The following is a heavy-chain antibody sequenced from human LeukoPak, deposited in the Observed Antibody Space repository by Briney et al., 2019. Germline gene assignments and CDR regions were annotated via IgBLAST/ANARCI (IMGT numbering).Heavy chain of an antibody. CDR2: IIPIFGTA. Sequence: SVKVSCKASGGTFSSYAISWVRQAPGQGLEWMGGIIPIFGTANYAQKFQGRVTITADKSTSTAYMELSSLRSEDTAVYYCVRDSSETTSSYYYYYMDVWGKGTTVTVSS. D-gene: IGHD4-11*01. CDR1: GGTFSSYA. CDR3: VRDSSETTSSYYYYYMDV. J-gene: IGHJ6*03. V-gene: IGHV1-69*06.